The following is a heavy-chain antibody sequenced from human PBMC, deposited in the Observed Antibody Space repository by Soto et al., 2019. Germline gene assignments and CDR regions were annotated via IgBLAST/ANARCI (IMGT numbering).Heavy chain of an antibody. Sequence: SVKVSCKASGGTFSSYAISWVRQAPGQGLEWMGGIIPIFGTASYAQKFQGRVTITADKSTSTAYMELSSLRSEDTAVYYCARDQWGGNVHDAFDIWGQGTMVTVSS. CDR3: ARDQWGGNVHDAFDI. CDR1: GGTFSSYA. CDR2: IIPIFGTA. J-gene: IGHJ3*02. V-gene: IGHV1-69*06. D-gene: IGHD2-15*01.